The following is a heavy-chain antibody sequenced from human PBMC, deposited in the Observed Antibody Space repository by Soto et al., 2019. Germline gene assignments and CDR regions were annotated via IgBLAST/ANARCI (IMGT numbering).Heavy chain of an antibody. V-gene: IGHV5-51*01. D-gene: IGHD6-6*01. CDR2: IYPGDSDT. CDR3: ARHGKEHSSSTGTPRYYYYYGMDV. CDR1: GYSFTSYW. J-gene: IGHJ6*02. Sequence: GESLKSAGKGSGYSFTSYWIGWVRQMPGKGLEWLGIIYPGDSDTRYSPSFQGQVTISADKSISTAYLQWSSLKASDIAMYYCARHGKEHSSSTGTPRYYYYYGMDVWGQGTTVTVSS.